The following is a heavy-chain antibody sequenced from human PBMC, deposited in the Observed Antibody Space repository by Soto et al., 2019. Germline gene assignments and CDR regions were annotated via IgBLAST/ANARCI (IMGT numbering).Heavy chain of an antibody. CDR3: ARDRLRSLDGAYFYYTYGMDV. V-gene: IGHV1-2*02. J-gene: IGHJ6*02. CDR2: INPKTVDT. Sequence: QVQLVQSGAEVKKPGASVKVSCKASGYTFTGYYIHWVRQAPGQGLEWMGWINPKTVDTKYAPQFRGRVTMTRDTSISTVYMDLSRLRPDDTAKYYCARDRLRSLDGAYFYYTYGMDVWGQGTTVTVSS. D-gene: IGHD3-3*01. CDR1: GYTFTGYY.